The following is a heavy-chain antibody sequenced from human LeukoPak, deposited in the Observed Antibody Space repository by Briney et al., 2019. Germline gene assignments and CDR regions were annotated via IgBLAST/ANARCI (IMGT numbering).Heavy chain of an antibody. Sequence: PSETLSLTCIVSGGSISSYYWSWIRQPPGKGLEWIGYIYYSGSTNYNPSLKSRVTISVDTSKNQFSLKLSSVTAADTAVYYCASGSYSSSWYNLSYYYYGMDVWGQGTTVTVSS. CDR1: GGSISSYY. J-gene: IGHJ6*02. CDR2: IYYSGST. D-gene: IGHD6-13*01. V-gene: IGHV4-59*08. CDR3: ASGSYSSSWYNLSYYYYGMDV.